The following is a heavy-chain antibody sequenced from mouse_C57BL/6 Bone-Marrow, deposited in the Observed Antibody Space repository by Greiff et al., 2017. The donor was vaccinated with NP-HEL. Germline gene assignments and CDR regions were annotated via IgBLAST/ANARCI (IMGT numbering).Heavy chain of an antibody. CDR3: ARRDSSGPLYAMDY. D-gene: IGHD3-2*02. J-gene: IGHJ4*01. CDR2: ISSGGSYT. CDR1: GFTFSSYG. V-gene: IGHV5-6*02. Sequence: DVHLVESGGDLVKPGGSLKLSCAASGFTFSSYGMSWVRQTPDKRLEWVATISSGGSYTYYPDSVKGRFTISRDNAKNTLYLQMSSLKSEDTAMYYCARRDSSGPLYAMDYWGQGTSVTVSS.